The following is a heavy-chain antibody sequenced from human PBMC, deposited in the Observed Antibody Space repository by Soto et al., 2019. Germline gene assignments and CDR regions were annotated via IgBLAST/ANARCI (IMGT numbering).Heavy chain of an antibody. D-gene: IGHD3-10*01. CDR1: GGSISSNNW. CDR2: IYHSGST. V-gene: IGHV4-4*02. J-gene: IGHJ5*02. CDR3: ASKAGDPPRRFDP. Sequence: QVQLQESGPGLVKPSGTLSLTCAVSGGSISSNNWWSWVRQPPGKGLEWIGEIYHSGSTNYNSSLKSRVPIPVDPSKNQSSLKGTSVTAADTAGYYCASKAGDPPRRFDPWGQGTLVTVSS.